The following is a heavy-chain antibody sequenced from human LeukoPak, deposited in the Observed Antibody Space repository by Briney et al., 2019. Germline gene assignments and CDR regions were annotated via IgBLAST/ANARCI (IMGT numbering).Heavy chain of an antibody. V-gene: IGHV4-31*03. CDR3: ARDRWFTYYFDY. CDR2: IYYSGST. CDR1: GDSLSSGGYY. J-gene: IGHJ4*02. D-gene: IGHD4-23*01. Sequence: SVTLSLICSVSGDSLSSGGYYWSWIRRQPRGVVVWFGYIYYSGSTYYSPSLKSRVTIPVDTSKNQFSLKLSPVTAADTAVYYCARDRWFTYYFDYWGQGTLVTVSS.